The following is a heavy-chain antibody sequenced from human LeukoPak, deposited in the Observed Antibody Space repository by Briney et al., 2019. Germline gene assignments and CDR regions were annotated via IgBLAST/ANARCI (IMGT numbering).Heavy chain of an antibody. D-gene: IGHD6-6*01. J-gene: IGHJ4*02. CDR2: IYPGGPDT. CDR1: GYSFTSYW. Sequence: GESLKISCKGSGYSFTSYWIGWVRQMPGKGLEWMGIIYPGGPDTKYSPSFQGQVTISADKSISTAYLQWSSLKASDTAMYYCARTGRYSSSSYGYWGQGTLVTVSS. V-gene: IGHV5-51*01. CDR3: ARTGRYSSSSYGY.